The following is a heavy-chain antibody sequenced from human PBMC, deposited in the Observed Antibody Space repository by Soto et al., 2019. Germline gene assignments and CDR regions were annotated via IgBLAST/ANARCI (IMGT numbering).Heavy chain of an antibody. CDR3: APRMTWGLWCFDL. Sequence: QVQLLQSGAEVKQPGTSVRVSCRASGYTFKDYDINWVRRAPGQGLEWMGWMNPNSGKTAYARKFHDRLPMTRSVSAGTAFMELNSLTPEETAVDYCAPRMTWGLWCFDLLGRGTPVTVSS. D-gene: IGHD3-16*01. CDR2: MNPNSGKT. J-gene: IGHJ2*01. CDR1: GYTFKDYD. V-gene: IGHV1-8*01.